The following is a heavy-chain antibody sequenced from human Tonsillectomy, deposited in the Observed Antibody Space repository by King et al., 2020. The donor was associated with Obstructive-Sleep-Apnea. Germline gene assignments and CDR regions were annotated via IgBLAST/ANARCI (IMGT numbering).Heavy chain of an antibody. CDR3: ATVSPYSSNWSPFGF. CDR1: GYSLTDLS. CDR2: FDPEDGET. Sequence: VQLVQSGAEVKKPGASVKVSCKVSGYSLTDLSIHWVRQAPGKGLEWMGGFDPEDGETIYAQKFQGRVTMTEDTSTDAAYMELSSLRSEDTAVYFCATVSPYSSNWSPFGFWGQGTLVTVSS. J-gene: IGHJ4*02. D-gene: IGHD6-13*01. V-gene: IGHV1-24*01.